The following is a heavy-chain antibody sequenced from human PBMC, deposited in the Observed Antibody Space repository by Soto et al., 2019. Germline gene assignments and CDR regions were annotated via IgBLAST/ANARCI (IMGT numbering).Heavy chain of an antibody. D-gene: IGHD6-13*01. J-gene: IGHJ4*02. CDR1: GFSLTTSGLA. Sequence: GSGPTLVNPTQTLTLTCTFSGFSLTTSGLAVGWIRQPPGNALEWLALIYWNDDKRYSPSLKSMLTITKDASKNHVVLTMTNVDPVDTAGYYCAHKRYSTTCYYLEYWGPGTLVTVSS. CDR3: AHKRYSTTCYYLEY. V-gene: IGHV2-5*01. CDR2: IYWNDDK.